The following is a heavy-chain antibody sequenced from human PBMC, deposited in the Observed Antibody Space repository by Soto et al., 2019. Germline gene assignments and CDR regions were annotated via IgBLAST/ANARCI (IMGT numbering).Heavy chain of an antibody. V-gene: IGHV4-34*01. J-gene: IGHJ6*02. CDR1: GGSFSGYY. Sequence: PSETLSLTCAVYGGSFSGYYWSWIRQPPGKGLEWIGEINHSGSTNYNPPLKSRVTISVDTSKNQFSLKLSSVTAADTAVYYCARGLRSWYGEGWYYGMDVWGQGTTVTVS. CDR2: INHSGST. CDR3: ARGLRSWYGEGWYYGMDV. D-gene: IGHD6-13*01.